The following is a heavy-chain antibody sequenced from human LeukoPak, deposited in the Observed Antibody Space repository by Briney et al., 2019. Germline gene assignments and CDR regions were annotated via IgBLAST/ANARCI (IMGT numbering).Heavy chain of an antibody. CDR1: GFTFSSYA. J-gene: IGHJ4*02. D-gene: IGHD6-19*01. V-gene: IGHV3-23*01. Sequence: GGSLRLSCAASGFTFSSYAMSWVRQAPGEGLKWVSTISGSGGSTYHADSVKGRFTISRDNSKNTLYLQMNSLRAEDTAVYYCANEGQWLALSFDYWGQGTLVTVSS. CDR3: ANEGQWLALSFDY. CDR2: ISGSGGST.